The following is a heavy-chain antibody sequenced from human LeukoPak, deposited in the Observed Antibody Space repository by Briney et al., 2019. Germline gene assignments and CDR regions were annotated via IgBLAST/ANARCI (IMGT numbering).Heavy chain of an antibody. CDR1: GYSIRSGYY. D-gene: IGHD2-15*01. V-gene: IGHV4-38-2*02. CDR2: IFHSGSA. J-gene: IGHJ4*02. CDR3: ARVLGYCSGGNCYLDH. Sequence: NPSETLSLTCSVSGYSIRSGYYWGWVRQPPGKGLEWIGSIFHSGSAYYNPSLKSRVTIPIDTSKNQFSLKLSSVTAADTAVYYCARVLGYCSGGNCYLDHWGQGILVTVSS.